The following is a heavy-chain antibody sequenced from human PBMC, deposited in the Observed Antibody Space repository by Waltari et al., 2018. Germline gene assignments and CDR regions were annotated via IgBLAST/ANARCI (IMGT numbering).Heavy chain of an antibody. D-gene: IGHD4-17*01. J-gene: IGHJ4*02. CDR3: ARGGATVAPFDY. V-gene: IGHV1-69*02. Sequence: QVQLVQSGAEVKQPGSSVKVSCKASGGTFSSYTISWVRQAPGQGLEWMGRIIPILGIANYEQKFQGRVTITADKSTSTAYMELSSLRSEDTAVYYCARGGATVAPFDYWGQGTLVTVSS. CDR1: GGTFSSYT. CDR2: IIPILGIA.